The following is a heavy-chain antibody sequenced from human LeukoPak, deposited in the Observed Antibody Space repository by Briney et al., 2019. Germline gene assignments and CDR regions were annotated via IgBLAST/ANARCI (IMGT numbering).Heavy chain of an antibody. CDR3: ARDLGVSIAAAGAS. V-gene: IGHV1-69*01. CDR2: IIPIFGTA. J-gene: IGHJ5*02. D-gene: IGHD6-13*01. CDR1: GGTFSSYA. Sequence: SVKVSCKASGGTFSSYAISWVRQSPGQGLEWMGGIIPIFGTANYAQKFQGRVTITADESTSTAYMELSSLRSEDTAVYYCARDLGVSIAAAGASWGQGTLVTVSS.